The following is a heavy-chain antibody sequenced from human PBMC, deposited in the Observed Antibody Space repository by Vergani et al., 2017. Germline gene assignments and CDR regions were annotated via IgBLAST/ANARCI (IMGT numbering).Heavy chain of an antibody. J-gene: IGHJ6*02. D-gene: IGHD1-1*01. CDR2: IKQDGSEK. V-gene: IGHV3-7*01. CDR1: GFTFSSFW. CDR3: ARDGTFGGMDV. Sequence: EVQLVESGGGLVQPGGSLRLSCAASGFTFSSFWMSWVRQAPGKGLEWVANIKQDGSEKYYVDSVKGRFTISRDNAKNSLYLQMNSLRAEDTAVYYSARDGTFGGMDVWGQGTTVTVSS.